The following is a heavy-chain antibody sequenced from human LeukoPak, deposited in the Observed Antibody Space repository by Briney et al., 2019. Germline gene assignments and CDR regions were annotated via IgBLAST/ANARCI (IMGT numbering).Heavy chain of an antibody. CDR3: AKGHADSPMARGGSELDC. CDR2: IYPGDSDT. V-gene: IGHV5-51*01. Sequence: GESLKISCKGSGYSFTSYWIGWVRQMPGKGLEWMGIIYPGDSDTRYSPSFQGQVTISADKSITTAYLQWSSLKASDTAMYYCAKGHADSPMARGGSELDCWGQGTLVTVSS. D-gene: IGHD5-18*01. CDR1: GYSFTSYW. J-gene: IGHJ4*02.